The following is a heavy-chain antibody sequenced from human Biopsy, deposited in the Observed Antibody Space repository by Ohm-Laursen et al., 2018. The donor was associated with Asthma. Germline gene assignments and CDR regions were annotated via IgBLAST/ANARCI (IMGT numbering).Heavy chain of an antibody. CDR3: ARGQKSAGDRWFDP. J-gene: IGHJ5*02. D-gene: IGHD6-13*01. CDR1: GYTFIGRH. CDR2: INPNSGGT. Sequence: ASVKVSCKPSGYTFIGRHIHWMRQAPGQGLEWMGRINPNSGGTNYAQKFQGRVTMTRDTSISTAYMEVSRLRSDDTAVYYCARGQKSAGDRWFDPWGQGTLVTVSS. V-gene: IGHV1-2*06.